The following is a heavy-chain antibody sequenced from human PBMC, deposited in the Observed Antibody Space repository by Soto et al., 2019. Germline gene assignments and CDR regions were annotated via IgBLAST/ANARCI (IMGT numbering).Heavy chain of an antibody. CDR2: IVPIFGTT. J-gene: IGHJ6*02. V-gene: IGHV1-69*12. CDR1: GGTFSNYA. Sequence: QVQLVQSGAEVKKPGSSVKVSCKVSGGTFSNYAIDWVRLAPGHGLEWMGGIVPIFGTTYYTQKFQGRATMSEDDSTTTAYLEMSSLRSEDTAIYYCARVEAVAGLYNYHGLDVWGQGTAVTVSS. CDR3: ARVEAVAGLYNYHGLDV. D-gene: IGHD6-19*01.